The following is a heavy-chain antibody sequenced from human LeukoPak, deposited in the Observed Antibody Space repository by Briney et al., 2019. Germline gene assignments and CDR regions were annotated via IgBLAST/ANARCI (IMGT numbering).Heavy chain of an antibody. J-gene: IGHJ6*03. CDR1: GGSISSSSYY. CDR3: ASSTMVRGVTTPTSYYYYYYMDV. V-gene: IGHV4-39*07. CDR2: IYYSGST. D-gene: IGHD3-10*01. Sequence: PSETLSLTCTVSGGSISSSSYYWGWIRQPPGKGLEWIGSIYYSGSTYYNPSLNSRVTISVDTSKNQFSLKLSSVTAADTAVYYCASSTMVRGVTTPTSYYYYYYMDVWGKGTTVTISS.